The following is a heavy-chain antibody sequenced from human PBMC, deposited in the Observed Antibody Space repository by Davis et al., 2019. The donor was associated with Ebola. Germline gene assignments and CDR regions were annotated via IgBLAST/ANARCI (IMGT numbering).Heavy chain of an antibody. Sequence: PSETLSLTCAVYGGSFSGYYWSWIRQPPGKGLEWIGEINHSGSTNYNPSLKSRVTISVDTSKNQFSLKLSSVTAADTAVYYCARHKAIAARAAWFDPWGQGTLVTVSS. CDR3: ARHKAIAARAAWFDP. J-gene: IGHJ5*02. V-gene: IGHV4-34*01. CDR2: INHSGST. CDR1: GGSFSGYY. D-gene: IGHD6-6*01.